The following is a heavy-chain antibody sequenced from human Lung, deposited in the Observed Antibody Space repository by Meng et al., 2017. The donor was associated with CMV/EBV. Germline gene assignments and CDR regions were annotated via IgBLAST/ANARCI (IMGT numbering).Heavy chain of an antibody. D-gene: IGHD3-16*01. CDR1: RGSISSSRHY. CDR3: ARVWGGDNWLDP. CDR2: MLYGGST. V-gene: IGHV4-39*07. J-gene: IGHJ5*02. Sequence: TVSRGSISSSRHYWGWVRQAPGKGLEWIGSMLYGGSTFYHPSLQSRVSISIGVSKNQFSLSLSSVTAADTAVYYCARVWGGDNWLDPWGQGILVTVSS.